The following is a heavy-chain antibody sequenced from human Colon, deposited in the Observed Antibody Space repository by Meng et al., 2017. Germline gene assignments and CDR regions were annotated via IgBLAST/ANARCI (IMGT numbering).Heavy chain of an antibody. V-gene: IGHV3-7*01. Sequence: GESLKISCAASGFTFSSYAMHWVRQAPGKGLEWVASIKHDGSEEGYVDSVKGRFTISRDNTKNSLYLQMNSLRAEDTAVYYCAKNRVGHDFWGQGMLVTVSS. CDR3: AKNRVGHDF. CDR1: GFTFSSYA. CDR2: IKHDGSEE. J-gene: IGHJ4*02. D-gene: IGHD1-26*01.